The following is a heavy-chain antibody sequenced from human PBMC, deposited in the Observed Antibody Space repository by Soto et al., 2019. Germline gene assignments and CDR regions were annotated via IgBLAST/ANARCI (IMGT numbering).Heavy chain of an antibody. Sequence: ASVKVSCKASGYTFTSYGISWVRQAPGQGLEWMGWISAYNGNTNYAQKLQGRVTMTTDTSTSTAYMELRSLRSDDTAVYYCASGQLERRSYYYYYGMDVWGQGTTVTVSS. CDR1: GYTFTSYG. J-gene: IGHJ6*02. CDR2: ISAYNGNT. V-gene: IGHV1-18*01. CDR3: ASGQLERRSYYYYYGMDV. D-gene: IGHD1-1*01.